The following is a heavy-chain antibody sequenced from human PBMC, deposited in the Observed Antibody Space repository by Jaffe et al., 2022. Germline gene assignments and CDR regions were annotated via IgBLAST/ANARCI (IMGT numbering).Heavy chain of an antibody. CDR2: IYYSGTT. D-gene: IGHD2-21*02. CDR3: ARKVPANAFDI. Sequence: QVQLQESGPGLVKPSETLSLTCTVSGGSMNNYYWNWIRQPPGKRLEWIGYIYYSGTTKYNPSLKSRVTISVDTSKNQFSLKLSSVTAADTAVYYCARKVPANAFDIWGQGTMVTVSS. V-gene: IGHV4-59*01. CDR1: GGSMNNYY. J-gene: IGHJ3*02.